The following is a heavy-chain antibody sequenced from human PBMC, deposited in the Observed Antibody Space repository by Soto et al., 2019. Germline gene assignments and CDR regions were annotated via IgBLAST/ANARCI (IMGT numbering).Heavy chain of an antibody. D-gene: IGHD3-10*01. CDR1: GFTFSRDW. J-gene: IGHJ4*02. V-gene: IGHV3-74*01. CDR2: IKGDGTIT. CDR3: ARGGLGKYYNDY. Sequence: EVQLVESGGGLVQPGGSLRLSCAASGFTFSRDWMHWVRQSPGKGLVWVSRIKGDGTITNYADSVKGRFTTSRDNAKNTVYLQLNSLTNEDTAVYYCARGGLGKYYNDYWGQGTLVTVSS.